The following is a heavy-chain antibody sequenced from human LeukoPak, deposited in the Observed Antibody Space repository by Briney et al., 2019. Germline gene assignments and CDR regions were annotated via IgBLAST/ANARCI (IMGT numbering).Heavy chain of an antibody. CDR3: ARQIQLWNYYYYYYYMDV. J-gene: IGHJ6*03. V-gene: IGHV4-4*09. D-gene: IGHD5-18*01. Sequence: SETLSLNCTVSGGSISSYYWSWIRQPPGKGLEWIGYIYTSGSTNYNPSLKSRVTISVDTSKNHFSLKLSSVTAADTAVYYCARQIQLWNYYYYYYYMDVWGKGTTVTVSS. CDR1: GGSISSYY. CDR2: IYTSGST.